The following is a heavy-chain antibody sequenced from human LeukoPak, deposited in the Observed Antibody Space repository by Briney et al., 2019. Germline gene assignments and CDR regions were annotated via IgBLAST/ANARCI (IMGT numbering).Heavy chain of an antibody. J-gene: IGHJ4*02. V-gene: IGHV5-51*01. CDR1: GFSITNYW. D-gene: IGHD4-17*01. CDR2: IYPDDSDT. CDR3: ARHDPTVGTPYYFDY. Sequence: GESLKISCKVSGFSITNYWIAWVRQMPGKGLEWMGIIYPDDSDTRYSPSFQGQVTISVDKSIGTAYLQWNTLKASDTAMYYCARHDPTVGTPYYFDYWGQGTLVTVSS.